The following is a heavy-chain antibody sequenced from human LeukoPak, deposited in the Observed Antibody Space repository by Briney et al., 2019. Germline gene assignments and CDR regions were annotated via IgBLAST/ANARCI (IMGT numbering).Heavy chain of an antibody. CDR2: IYTSGST. D-gene: IGHD1-20*01. V-gene: IGHV4-4*09. Sequence: SETLSLTCTVSGGSISSYYWSWIRQPPGKGLEWIGYIYTSGSTNYNPSLKSRVTISVDTSKNQSSLKLSSVTAADTAVYYCARRRITGSFDIWGQGTMVTVSS. CDR1: GGSISSYY. CDR3: ARRRITGSFDI. J-gene: IGHJ3*02.